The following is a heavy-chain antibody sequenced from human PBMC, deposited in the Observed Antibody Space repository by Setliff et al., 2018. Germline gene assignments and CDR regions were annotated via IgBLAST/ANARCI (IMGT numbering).Heavy chain of an antibody. CDR1: GYTFTNYY. Sequence: ASVKVSCKASGYTFTNYYINWVRQAPGQGLEWMGWINTNTGNPTYAQDFTGRFVFSLDTSVSTAYLQISSLKAEDSAVYYCGRASRFGTIVYRGDYYMDVWGKGTTVTVSS. CDR2: INTNTGNP. V-gene: IGHV7-4-1*02. CDR3: GRASRFGTIVYRGDYYMDV. J-gene: IGHJ6*03. D-gene: IGHD3-10*01.